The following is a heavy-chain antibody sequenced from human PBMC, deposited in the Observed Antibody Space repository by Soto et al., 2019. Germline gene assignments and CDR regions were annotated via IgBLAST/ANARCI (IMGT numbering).Heavy chain of an antibody. V-gene: IGHV3-9*01. CDR2: ISWNSGGI. Sequence: EVQLVESGGGLVQPGRSLRLSCAGSGFTFDDYAMHWVRQVPGKGLEWVSGISWNSGGIGFADSVKGSFTISRDNAKNSLYLQMNSLRPEDTAFYYCVKSWGVFGSASFFDHWGKGTLVTVSS. CDR3: VKSWGVFGSASFFDH. CDR1: GFTFDDYA. J-gene: IGHJ4*02. D-gene: IGHD3-16*01.